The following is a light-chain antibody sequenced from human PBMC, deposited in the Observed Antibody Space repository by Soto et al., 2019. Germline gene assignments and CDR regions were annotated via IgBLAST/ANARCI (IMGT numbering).Light chain of an antibody. CDR3: SSYTSSSIDYV. Sequence: QSALTQPASVSGSPGQSITISCTGTSSDVGGYNYVSWYQQHPGKAPKLMIYEVSNRPSGVSNRFSGSKSGNTASLTISGLPAKDESDYYCSSYTSSSIDYVFGTGTKVTVL. CDR1: SSDVGGYNY. CDR2: EVS. V-gene: IGLV2-14*01. J-gene: IGLJ1*01.